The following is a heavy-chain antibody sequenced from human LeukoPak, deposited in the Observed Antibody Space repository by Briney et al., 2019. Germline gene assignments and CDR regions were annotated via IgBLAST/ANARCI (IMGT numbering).Heavy chain of an antibody. Sequence: GGSLRLSCAASGFTFSSYAMSWVRQAPGKGLEWVSAISKSDGSTYYADSVKGRFTISRDNSKNTLYLQMNSLRAEDTAVYYCARDGGYDFWSGYYQDYWGQGTLVTVSS. J-gene: IGHJ4*02. CDR2: ISKSDGST. D-gene: IGHD3-3*01. V-gene: IGHV3-23*01. CDR1: GFTFSSYA. CDR3: ARDGGYDFWSGYYQDY.